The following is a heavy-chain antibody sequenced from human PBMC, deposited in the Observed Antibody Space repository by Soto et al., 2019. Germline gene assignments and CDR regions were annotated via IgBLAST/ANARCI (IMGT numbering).Heavy chain of an antibody. D-gene: IGHD3-3*01. CDR2: INPSGGST. CDR1: GYTFTSYY. V-gene: IGHV1-46*01. Sequence: GASVKVSCKASGYTFTSYYMHWVRQAPGQGLEWMGIINPSGGSTSYARKFQGRVTMTRDTSTSTVYMELSSLRSEDTAVYYCARARILEWLYPDGLDVWGRGTTVTVSS. CDR3: ARARILEWLYPDGLDV. J-gene: IGHJ6*02.